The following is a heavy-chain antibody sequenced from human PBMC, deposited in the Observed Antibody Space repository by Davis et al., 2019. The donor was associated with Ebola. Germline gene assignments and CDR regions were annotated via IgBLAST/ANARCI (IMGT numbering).Heavy chain of an antibody. V-gene: IGHV3-20*01. CDR3: ARVNAVTGYSRFDA. J-gene: IGHJ5*02. CDR2: INCNGGST. Sequence: PGGSLRLSCAASGFTFDDYAMTWVRQAPGKGLEWVSGINCNGGSTGYADSVKGRFTISRDNAKNSLYLQMNSLRAEDTAVYHCARVNAVTGYSRFDAWGQGTVVTVSS. D-gene: IGHD3-9*01. CDR1: GFTFDDYA.